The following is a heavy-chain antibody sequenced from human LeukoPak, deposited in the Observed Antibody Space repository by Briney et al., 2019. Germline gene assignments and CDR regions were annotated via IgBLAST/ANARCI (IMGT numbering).Heavy chain of an antibody. V-gene: IGHV1-46*01. J-gene: IGHJ5*02. CDR3: ARARGQIVVVPAAIPLGWFDP. CDR2: INPSGGST. CDR1: GYTFTSYY. D-gene: IGHD2-2*01. Sequence: ASVKVSCKASGYTFTSYYMHWVRQAPGQGLEWMGIINPSGGSTSYAQKFQGRVTMTRDTSTSTVYMELSSLRSEDTAVYYCARARGQIVVVPAAIPLGWFDPWGQGTLVTVSS.